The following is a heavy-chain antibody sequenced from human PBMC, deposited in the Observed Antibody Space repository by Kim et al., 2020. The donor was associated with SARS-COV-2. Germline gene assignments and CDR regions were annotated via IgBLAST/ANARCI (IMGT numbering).Heavy chain of an antibody. CDR1: GGTFSSYA. J-gene: IGHJ6*02. CDR2: IIPIFGTA. Sequence: SVKVSCKASGGTFSSYAISWVRQAPGQGLEWMGGIIPIFGTANYAQKFQGRVTITADESTSTAYMELSSLRSEDTSVYYCASHHSPITMVRGVISYYYGMVVWHRGTTVPFSS. V-gene: IGHV1-69*13. D-gene: IGHD3-10*01. CDR3: ASHHSPITMVRGVISYYYGMVV.